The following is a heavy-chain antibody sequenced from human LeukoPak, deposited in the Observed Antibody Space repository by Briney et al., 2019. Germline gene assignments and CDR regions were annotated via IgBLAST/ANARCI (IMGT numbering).Heavy chain of an antibody. CDR2: ISSNSNYI. D-gene: IGHD3-22*01. V-gene: IGHV3-21*01. J-gene: IGHJ6*02. CDR1: GFTFSSYS. Sequence: GGSLRLSCAASGFTFSSYSMNWVRQAPGKGLEWVSSISSNSNYIYYADSVKGRFTISGDNAKNSLYLQMNSLRAEDTAVYYCARIRDYYDSSGYSYGYYGMDVWGQGTTVTVSS. CDR3: ARIRDYYDSSGYSYGYYGMDV.